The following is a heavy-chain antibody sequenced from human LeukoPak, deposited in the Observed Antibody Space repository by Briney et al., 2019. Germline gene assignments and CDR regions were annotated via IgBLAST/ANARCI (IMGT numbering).Heavy chain of an antibody. Sequence: GGPLRLSCAASGFTFSSYWMSWVRQAPGKGLEWVANIKQDGSEKYYVDSVKGRFTISRENARNSLLLQMDNLRAEDTAVYYCARSKSYSSGWTDFDWWGQGALVTVSS. CDR3: ARSKSYSSGWTDFDW. D-gene: IGHD6-19*01. V-gene: IGHV3-7*02. J-gene: IGHJ4*02. CDR1: GFTFSSYW. CDR2: IKQDGSEK.